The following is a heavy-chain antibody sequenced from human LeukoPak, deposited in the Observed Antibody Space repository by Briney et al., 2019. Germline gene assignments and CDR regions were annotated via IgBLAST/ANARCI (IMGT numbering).Heavy chain of an antibody. CDR2: ISSSSSYI. D-gene: IGHD3-22*01. CDR1: GFTFSSYG. V-gene: IGHV3-21*01. J-gene: IGHJ3*02. CDR3: AREPYDSSGYRAFDI. Sequence: GGSLRLSCAASGFTFSSYGMNWVRQAPGKGLEWVSSISSSSSYIYYADSVKGRFTISRDNAKNSLYLQMNSLRAEDTAVYYCAREPYDSSGYRAFDIWRQGTMVTVSS.